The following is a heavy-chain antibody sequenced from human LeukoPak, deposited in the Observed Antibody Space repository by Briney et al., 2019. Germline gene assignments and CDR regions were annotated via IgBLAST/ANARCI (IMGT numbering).Heavy chain of an antibody. CDR2: INPTGGST. CDR3: ASVPMDYYDSSGYDY. J-gene: IGHJ4*02. V-gene: IGHV1-46*01. CDR1: GYTFTSYY. D-gene: IGHD3-22*01. Sequence: ASVKVSCKASGYTFTSYYMHWVRQAPGQGLEWMGLINPTGGSTGYAQKFQGRVTMTRDMSTSTDYMELSSLRSEDTAIYYCASVPMDYYDSSGYDYWGQGTLVTVSS.